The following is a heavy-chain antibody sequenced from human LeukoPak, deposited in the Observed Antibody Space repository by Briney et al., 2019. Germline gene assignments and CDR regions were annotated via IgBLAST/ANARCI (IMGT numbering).Heavy chain of an antibody. CDR1: GFTFSSYG. CDR2: IRYDGSNK. Sequence: GGSLRLSCAASGFTFSSYGMHWVRQAPGKGLEWVAFIRYDGSNKYYADSVKGRFTISRDNSKNTLYLQMNSLRAEDTAVYYCAKDSLFLYDSSGYGIDYWGQGTLVTVSS. CDR3: AKDSLFLYDSSGYGIDY. J-gene: IGHJ4*02. D-gene: IGHD3-22*01. V-gene: IGHV3-30*02.